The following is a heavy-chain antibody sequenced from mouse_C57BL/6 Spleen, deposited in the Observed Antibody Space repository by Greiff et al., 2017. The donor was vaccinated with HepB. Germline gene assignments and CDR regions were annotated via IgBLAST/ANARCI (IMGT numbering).Heavy chain of an antibody. J-gene: IGHJ2*01. Sequence: VQLQQPGAELVMPGSSVKLSCKASGYTFTSYWMDWVKQRPGQGLEWIGNIYPSDSETHYNQKFKDKATLTVDKSSSTAYMQLSSLTSEDSSVYYCAPRDYDGFDDWGQGTTLTVSS. CDR3: APRDYDGFDD. CDR1: GYTFTSYW. CDR2: IYPSDSET. V-gene: IGHV1-61*01. D-gene: IGHD2-4*01.